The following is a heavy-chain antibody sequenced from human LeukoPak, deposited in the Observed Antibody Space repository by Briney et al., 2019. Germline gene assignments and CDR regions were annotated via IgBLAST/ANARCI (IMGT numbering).Heavy chain of an antibody. Sequence: GGSLRLSCTASGLTFSTSGFNWVRQAPGKGLEWVTSIGPTGSDRYHADSIKGRFTISRDNANNLLYLQMNSLRAEDTAVYYCATETNGRHYDYWGQGTLLTVSS. J-gene: IGHJ4*02. CDR2: IGPTGSDR. D-gene: IGHD1-14*01. V-gene: IGHV3-21*06. CDR3: ATETNGRHYDY. CDR1: GLTFSTSG.